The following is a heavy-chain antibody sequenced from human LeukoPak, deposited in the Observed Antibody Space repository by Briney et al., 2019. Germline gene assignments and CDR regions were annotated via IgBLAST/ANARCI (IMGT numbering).Heavy chain of an antibody. J-gene: IGHJ5*02. D-gene: IGHD2-2*01. Sequence: PGESLKISCKGSGYSFISYWIGWVRQMPGKGLEWMGFIYPGDSDTRYSPSFQGQVTISADNSISTAYLQWSSLKASDTAMYYCARRVSSWFDPWGQGTLVTVSS. CDR3: ARRVSSWFDP. CDR1: GYSFISYW. CDR2: IYPGDSDT. V-gene: IGHV5-51*01.